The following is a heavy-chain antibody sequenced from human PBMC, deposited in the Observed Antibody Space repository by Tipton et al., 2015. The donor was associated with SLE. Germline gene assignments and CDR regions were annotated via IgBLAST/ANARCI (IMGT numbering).Heavy chain of an antibody. V-gene: IGHV4-4*08. D-gene: IGHD2-15*01. J-gene: IGHJ4*02. CDR1: GGSINDYY. CDR2: VHTSGTT. Sequence: TLSLTCTVSGGSINDYYWSWIRKTPGEGLEWIGYVHTSGTTIYNPSLKSRVSISVDTSEKQVSLRLNSVTAADTAVYYCARGSWDMDNWGPGTLVTVSP. CDR3: ARGSWDMDN.